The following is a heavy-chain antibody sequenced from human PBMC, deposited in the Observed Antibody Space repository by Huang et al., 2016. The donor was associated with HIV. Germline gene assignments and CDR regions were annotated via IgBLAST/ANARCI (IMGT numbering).Heavy chain of an antibody. V-gene: IGHV1-46*01. Sequence: QAQLVQSGAEVKKPGASVKLSCKASGYIFTKYYIHWVRQDPGQGLQWMGVIDPSGGSTTYAQKFQVRLTMTKDTSTSTGYMTLSSLRSDDTAVYYCAIVGAHVGVDYWGQGTLVSVSS. CDR2: IDPSGGST. J-gene: IGHJ4*02. CDR1: GYIFTKYY. CDR3: AIVGAHVGVDY. D-gene: IGHD1-26*01.